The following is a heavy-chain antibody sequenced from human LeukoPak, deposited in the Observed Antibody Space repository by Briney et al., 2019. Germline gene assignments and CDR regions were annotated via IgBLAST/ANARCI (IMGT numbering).Heavy chain of an antibody. CDR1: GFTFSSYA. J-gene: IGHJ4*02. D-gene: IGHD4-11*01. CDR2: ISGSGDNT. V-gene: IGHV3-23*01. CDR3: ARTMTTVTTLDY. Sequence: PGGSLRLSCAASGFTFSSYAMSWVRQVPGKGLEWVSVISGSGDNTYYADSVKGRFTISRDNSKNTLYLQMNSLRAEDTAVYYCARTMTTVTTLDYWGQGTLVTVSS.